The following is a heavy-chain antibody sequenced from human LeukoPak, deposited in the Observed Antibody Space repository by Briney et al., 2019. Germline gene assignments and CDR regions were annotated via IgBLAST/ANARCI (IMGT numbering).Heavy chain of an antibody. D-gene: IGHD4-23*01. CDR2: ISSSSSYI. Sequence: PGGSLRLSCAASGFTFSSYSMNWVRQAPGKGLEWVSSISSSSSYIYYADSVKGRFTISRDNAKNSLYLQMNSLRAEDTAVYYCASWTRSTTVVTTDSYNWFDPWGQGTLVTVSS. CDR3: ASWTRSTTVVTTDSYNWFDP. CDR1: GFTFSSYS. J-gene: IGHJ5*02. V-gene: IGHV3-21*01.